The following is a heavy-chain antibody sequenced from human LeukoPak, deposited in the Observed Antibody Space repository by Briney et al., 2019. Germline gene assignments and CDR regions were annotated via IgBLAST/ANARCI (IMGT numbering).Heavy chain of an antibody. CDR1: GFTFSSYE. Sequence: GGSLRLSCAASGFTFSSYEMNWVRQAPGKGLEWVSYITSSGSTKYYADSVKGRFTISRDNAKNSLYLQMTSLRAEDTAVYYCAREGTYYFDYSGQGTLVTVSS. V-gene: IGHV3-48*03. D-gene: IGHD3-10*01. CDR3: AREGTYYFDY. J-gene: IGHJ4*02. CDR2: ITSSGSTK.